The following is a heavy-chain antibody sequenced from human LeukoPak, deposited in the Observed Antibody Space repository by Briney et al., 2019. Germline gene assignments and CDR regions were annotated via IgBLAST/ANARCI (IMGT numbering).Heavy chain of an antibody. CDR1: GGSLSSYY. CDR2: IYYSGST. J-gene: IGHJ5*02. CDR3: AGLLPVRYNWFDP. V-gene: IGHV4-59*12. D-gene: IGHD2-21*01. Sequence: SETLSLTCTVSGGSLSSYYWSWIRHPPGKGLEWIGYIYYSGSTNYNPSLQSRVTISVDTSKNHFSLKPSSVTASGPVLFYLAGLLPVRYNWFDPWGQGTLVTVSS.